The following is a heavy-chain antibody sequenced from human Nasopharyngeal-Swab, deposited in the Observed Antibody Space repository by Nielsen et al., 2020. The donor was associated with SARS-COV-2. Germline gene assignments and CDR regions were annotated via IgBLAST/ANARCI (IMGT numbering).Heavy chain of an antibody. J-gene: IGHJ1*01. D-gene: IGHD6-13*01. V-gene: IGHV3-53*01. CDR3: ASPWAYSSSWYSYFQH. Sequence: WICQPPGKGLEWVSVIYSGGSTYYADSVKGRFTISRDNSKNTLYLQMNSLRAEDTAVYYCASPWAYSSSWYSYFQHWGQGTLVTVSS. CDR2: IYSGGST.